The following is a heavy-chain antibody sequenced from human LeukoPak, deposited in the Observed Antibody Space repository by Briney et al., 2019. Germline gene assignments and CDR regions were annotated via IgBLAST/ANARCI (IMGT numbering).Heavy chain of an antibody. D-gene: IGHD3-10*01. Sequence: SQTLSLTCAVSGGSISSGGYSWSWIRQPPGKGLEWIGYIYHSGSTYYNPSLKSRVSISVDTSKNQFSLKLSSVTAADTAVYYCARQVIYYMDVWGKGTTVTVSS. CDR2: IYHSGST. CDR3: ARQVIYYMDV. J-gene: IGHJ6*03. V-gene: IGHV4-30-2*03. CDR1: GGSISSGGYS.